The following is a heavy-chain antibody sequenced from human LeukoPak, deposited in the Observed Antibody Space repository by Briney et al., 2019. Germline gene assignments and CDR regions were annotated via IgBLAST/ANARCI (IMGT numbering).Heavy chain of an antibody. D-gene: IGHD3-16*01. CDR2: IWYDGSNK. Sequence: GGSLRLSCAASGITFSNYGMNWVRQAPGKGLEWVAVIWYDGSNKYYGDSVKGRFTISRDNAKNSLYLQMNSLRAEDTAVYYCARGGGRHVEYWGQGNLVTVSS. CDR1: GITFSNYG. CDR3: ARGGGRHVEY. V-gene: IGHV3-33*01. J-gene: IGHJ4*02.